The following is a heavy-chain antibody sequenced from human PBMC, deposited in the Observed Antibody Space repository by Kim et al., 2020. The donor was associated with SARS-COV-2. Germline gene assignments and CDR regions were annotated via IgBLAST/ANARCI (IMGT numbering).Heavy chain of an antibody. Sequence: GGSLRLSCAASGFIFRNFGLHWVRQAPGKGLEWVAFISNDGATAIYADSVRGRCTISRDYSENKVYLQMDSLSAGDTAVYYCARPSSSHFDFWGQGTL. J-gene: IGHJ4*02. CDR3: ARPSSSHFDF. D-gene: IGHD3-10*01. CDR2: ISNDGATA. V-gene: IGHV3-33*05. CDR1: GFIFRNFG.